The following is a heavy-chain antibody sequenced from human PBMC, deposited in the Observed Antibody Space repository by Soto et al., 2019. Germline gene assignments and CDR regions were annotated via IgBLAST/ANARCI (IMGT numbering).Heavy chain of an antibody. Sequence: GGSLRLSCAASGFTFSNYWMHWVRQAPGKGLVWVSRINTDGTITHYAASVKGRFTISRDNAKNTLYLQMNSLRAEDTAVFYCACLPPRGDHSNYPMNYWGQGTLVTVSS. CDR1: GFTFSNYW. CDR3: ACLPPRGDHSNYPMNY. CDR2: INTDGTIT. J-gene: IGHJ4*02. V-gene: IGHV3-74*01. D-gene: IGHD4-4*01.